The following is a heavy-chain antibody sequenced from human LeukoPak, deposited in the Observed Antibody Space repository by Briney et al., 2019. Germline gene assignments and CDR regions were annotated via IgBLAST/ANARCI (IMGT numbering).Heavy chain of an antibody. D-gene: IGHD6-13*01. V-gene: IGHV4-59*01. CDR2: IYYSGST. CDR3: ARSPYSSSWYDY. CDR1: GGSISSYY. J-gene: IGHJ4*02. Sequence: SSETLSLTCTVSGGSISSYYWSWIRQPPGKGLEWIGYIYYSGSTNYNPSLKSRVTISVDTSKNRFSLKLSSVTAADTAVYYCARSPYSSSWYDYWGQGTLVTVSS.